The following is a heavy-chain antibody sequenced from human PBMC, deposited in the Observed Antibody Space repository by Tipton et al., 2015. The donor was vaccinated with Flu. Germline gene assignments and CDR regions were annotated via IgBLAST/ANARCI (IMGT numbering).Heavy chain of an antibody. J-gene: IGHJ4*02. V-gene: IGHV4-39*07. Sequence: LRLSCTVSGGSISSSSYYWGWIHQPPGKGLEWIGSIYYSGSTYYNPSLKSRVTISVDTSKNQFSLKLSSVTAADTAVYYCARDTIFGVAHWGQGTLVTVSS. CDR2: IYYSGST. CDR1: GGSISSSSYY. D-gene: IGHD3-3*01. CDR3: ARDTIFGVAH.